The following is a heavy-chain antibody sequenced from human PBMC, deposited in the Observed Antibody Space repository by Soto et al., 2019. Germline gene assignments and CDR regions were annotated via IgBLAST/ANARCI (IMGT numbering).Heavy chain of an antibody. CDR2: IYYSGTT. CDR3: ATNPPGYCGIGV. D-gene: IGHD3-10*01. V-gene: IGHV4-31*03. Sequence: QVQLQESGPGLVEPSQTLSLTCTVSGGSISSNGYYWIWIRQHPGKGLEWIGYIYYSGTTYYNPSLKSRNNISIDTSKNQFSLQLSSVTAADTAVYYCATNPPGYCGIGVWGQGTTVTVSS. CDR1: GGSISSNGYY. J-gene: IGHJ6*02.